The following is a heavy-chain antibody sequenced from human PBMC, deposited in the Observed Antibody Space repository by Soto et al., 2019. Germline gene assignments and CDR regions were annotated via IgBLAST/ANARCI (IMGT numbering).Heavy chain of an antibody. J-gene: IGHJ3*02. CDR1: GFTFSGYA. Sequence: EVQLLESGGGLVQPGGSLRLSCAASGFTFSGYAMSWVRQAPGKGLEWVSAISGSGGSTYYADSVKGRFTISRDNSNNTLYLQTKRQRAEVPAVYYCAQGEGQMTSYRIDAVDICGQGTMVT. CDR2: ISGSGGST. D-gene: IGHD1-26*01. CDR3: AQGEGQMTSYRIDAVDI. V-gene: IGHV3-23*01.